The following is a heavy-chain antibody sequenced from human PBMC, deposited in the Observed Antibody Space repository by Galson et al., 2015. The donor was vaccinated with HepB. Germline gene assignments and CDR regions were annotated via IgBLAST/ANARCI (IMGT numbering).Heavy chain of an antibody. CDR2: IYSSGST. D-gene: IGHD2-21*01. V-gene: IGHV4-4*07. Sequence: SETLSLTCTVSSGHISNYYWSWIRQPAWKGLEWIGRIYSSGSTNYNPSLKRRVTMSVDTSKNQFSLRLMSVTAADTAVYYCARAECAGDCHLDYWGQGTLVTVAS. CDR1: SGHISNYY. J-gene: IGHJ4*02. CDR3: ARAECAGDCHLDY.